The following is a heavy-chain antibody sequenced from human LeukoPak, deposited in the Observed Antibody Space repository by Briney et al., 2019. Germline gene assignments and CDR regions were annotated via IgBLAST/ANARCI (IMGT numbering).Heavy chain of an antibody. Sequence: GASVKVSCKASGYTFTSYGISWVRQAPGQGLEWMGWISAYNGNTNYAQKLQGRVTMTTDTSTSTAYMELRSLRSDDTAVYYCAREYTVTTPPNGNWFDPWGQGTLVTVSS. CDR2: ISAYNGNT. J-gene: IGHJ5*02. V-gene: IGHV1-18*01. D-gene: IGHD4-11*01. CDR3: AREYTVTTPPNGNWFDP. CDR1: GYTFTSYG.